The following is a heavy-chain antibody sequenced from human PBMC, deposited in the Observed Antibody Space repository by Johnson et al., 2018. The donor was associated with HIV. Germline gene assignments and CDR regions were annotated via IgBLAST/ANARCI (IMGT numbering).Heavy chain of an antibody. CDR1: GFTFSDYY. CDR3: AKGASKWEVRSPAFDI. D-gene: IGHD1-26*01. V-gene: IGHV3-11*04. Sequence: QVQLVESGGGLVKPGGSLRLSCAASGFTFSDYYMSWIRQAPGTGLEWVSYISSSGSTIYYADSVQGRFTISRDNAKNALYLQMNSLRAEDTAVYYWAKGASKWEVRSPAFDIWGQGTMVTVSS. CDR2: ISSSGSTI. J-gene: IGHJ3*02.